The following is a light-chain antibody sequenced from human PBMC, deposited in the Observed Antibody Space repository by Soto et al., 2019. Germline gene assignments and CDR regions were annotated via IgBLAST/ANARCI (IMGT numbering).Light chain of an antibody. CDR2: GAS. CDR1: QDIGSY. J-gene: IGKJ3*01. V-gene: IGKV1-9*01. CDR3: QQLNSYSIVT. Sequence: DIQLTQSPSFLSASVGXRVTITCRASQDIGSYLAWYQQKPGKAPNLLIFGASSLQSGVPSRFSGSGSGTEFTLTISSLQPEDFATYYCQQLNSYSIVTFGPGTKVDIK.